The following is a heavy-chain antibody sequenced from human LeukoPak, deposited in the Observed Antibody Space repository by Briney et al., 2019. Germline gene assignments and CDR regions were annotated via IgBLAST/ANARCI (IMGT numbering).Heavy chain of an antibody. CDR3: ARDWMAVAVAGTGIDY. CDR2: ISSSSSYI. V-gene: IGHV3-21*01. J-gene: IGHJ4*02. Sequence: GGSLRLSCAASGFTFSSYSMIWVRQAPGKGLEWVSSISSSSSYIYYADSVKGRFTISRDNAKNSLYLQMNSLRAEDTAVYYCARDWMAVAVAGTGIDYWGQGTLVTVSS. D-gene: IGHD6-19*01. CDR1: GFTFSSYS.